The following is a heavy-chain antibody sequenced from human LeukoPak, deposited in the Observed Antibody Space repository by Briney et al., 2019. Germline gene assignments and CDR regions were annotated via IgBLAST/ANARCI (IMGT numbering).Heavy chain of an antibody. V-gene: IGHV3-9*01. CDR2: ISWNSGSI. CDR1: GFTFDDYV. CDR3: AKDLFPGRGFTIFGVADDAFDI. J-gene: IGHJ3*02. D-gene: IGHD3-3*01. Sequence: GGSLRLSCAASGFTFDDYVMHWVRQAPGKGLEWVSGISWNSGSIGYADSVKGRFTISRDNSKNTLYLQMNSLRAEDTAVYYCAKDLFPGRGFTIFGVADDAFDIWGQGTMVTVSS.